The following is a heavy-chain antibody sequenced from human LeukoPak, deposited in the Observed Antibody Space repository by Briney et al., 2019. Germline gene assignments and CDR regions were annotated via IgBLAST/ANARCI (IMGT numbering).Heavy chain of an antibody. CDR3: AKGNYGAPPRYYYMDV. CDR1: GFTFDDYA. J-gene: IGHJ6*03. Sequence: PGGSLRLSCAASGFTFDDYAMHWVRQAPGKGLEWVSLISWDGGSTYYADSVKGRFTISRDNSKNSLYLQMNSLRAEDTALYYCAKGNYGAPPRYYYMDVWGKGTTVTVSS. V-gene: IGHV3-43D*03. D-gene: IGHD1-7*01. CDR2: ISWDGGST.